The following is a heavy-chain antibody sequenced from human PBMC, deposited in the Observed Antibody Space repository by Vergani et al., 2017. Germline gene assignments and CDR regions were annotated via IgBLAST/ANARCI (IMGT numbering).Heavy chain of an antibody. CDR3: ARRAERWETLLRDDFDG. V-gene: IGHV4-34*01. D-gene: IGHD1-26*01. CDR2: INHSGTI. Sequence: QVQLQQWGPGLLKPSETLSLTCAVYGGSLSGYYWSWIRLAPGTGREWIGEINHSGTINYNPTLKSPFNVSIDTSRDHFSLKLRSVSAADTAVYFCARRAERWETLLRDDFDGWGQGTFVTVSP. J-gene: IGHJ3*01. CDR1: GGSLSGYY.